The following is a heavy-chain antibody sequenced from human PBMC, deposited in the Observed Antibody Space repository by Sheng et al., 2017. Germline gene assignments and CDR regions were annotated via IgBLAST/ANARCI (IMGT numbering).Heavy chain of an antibody. CDR1: GFTFGDFS. CDR2: IKRKASGGTT. J-gene: IGHJ4*02. CDR3: TRDPSNSGYDRFDY. Sequence: EVQLVESGGGLVQPGRSLRLSCTGSGFTFGDFSMDWVRQSPGKGLEWVAFIKRKASGGTTEYAASVKGRFTISRDDSKSIAYLQMNSLKTEDTAVYYCTRDPSNSGYDRFDYWGQGTLVTVSS. D-gene: IGHD5-12*01. V-gene: IGHV3-49*04.